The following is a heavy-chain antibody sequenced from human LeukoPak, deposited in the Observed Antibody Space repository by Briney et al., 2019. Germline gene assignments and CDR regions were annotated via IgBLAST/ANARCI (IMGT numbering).Heavy chain of an antibody. Sequence: SETLSLTCTVSGGSISSYYWSWLRQPPGKGLEWIGYISYSGSINYNPSLKSRVTISVDTSKNQFSLKLSSVTAADTAVYYCARAEIVPAAITPDAFDIWGQGTMVTVSS. CDR3: ARAEIVPAAITPDAFDI. V-gene: IGHV4-59*12. J-gene: IGHJ3*02. CDR1: GGSISSYY. D-gene: IGHD2-2*02. CDR2: ISYSGSI.